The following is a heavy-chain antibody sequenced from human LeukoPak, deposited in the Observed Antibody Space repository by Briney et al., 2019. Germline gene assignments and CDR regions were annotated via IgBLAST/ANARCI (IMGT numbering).Heavy chain of an antibody. V-gene: IGHV3-9*01. J-gene: IGHJ5*02. CDR3: TKASGAAASYNWFDP. Sequence: GGSLRLSCAASGFAFGDYAMHWVRQAPGKGLEWVSGISWNSGSIDYADSVKGRFAISRDNAKNSLYLQMNSLRAKDTALYYCTKASGAAASYNWFDPWGQGTLVTVSS. CDR1: GFAFGDYA. CDR2: ISWNSGSI. D-gene: IGHD2-2*01.